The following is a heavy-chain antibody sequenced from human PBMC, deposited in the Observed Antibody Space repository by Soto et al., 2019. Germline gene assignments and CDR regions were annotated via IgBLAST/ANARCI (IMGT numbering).Heavy chain of an antibody. CDR1: GGSISRGGYY. J-gene: IGHJ4*02. D-gene: IGHD3-22*01. CDR3: ERLDDSSGNTPFDF. CDR2: VYYSGTT. Sequence: SETLSLTCTVSGGSISRGGYYWSWIRQRPWKGLEWIGHVYYSGTTYSNPSLRSRIAISVDTSENHFSLKLSSLTAADTAIYFCERLDDSSGNTPFDFWGQGILVTVSS. V-gene: IGHV4-31*03.